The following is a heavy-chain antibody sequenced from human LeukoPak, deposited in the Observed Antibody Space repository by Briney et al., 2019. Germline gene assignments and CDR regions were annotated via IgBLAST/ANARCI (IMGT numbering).Heavy chain of an antibody. Sequence: ASVKVSCKASGYTFTGHFIHWVRQAPGQGLEWMGWSNPNSGGTNYAQKFQGRVTMTRDTSISTAYMELSRVISDDTAVYYCAREYSRYSGTYYDYSGQGTLVTVSS. V-gene: IGHV1-2*02. J-gene: IGHJ4*02. CDR2: SNPNSGGT. CDR1: GYTFTGHF. D-gene: IGHD5-12*01. CDR3: AREYSRYSGTYYDY.